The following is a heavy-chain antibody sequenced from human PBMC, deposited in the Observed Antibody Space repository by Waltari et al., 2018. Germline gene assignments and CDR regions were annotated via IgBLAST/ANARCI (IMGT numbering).Heavy chain of an antibody. CDR1: GFSFSNFV. Sequence: EVQLLESGGDLVQPGGSLILSCAASGFSFSNFVMTWVRTAPGKGLGWVSAIGGGDGGIEYTDSGKCRFVISRDNSRDTLVLQMNSLRVDDTAVYYCAREKYCSTTRCYYHGMDVWGQGTTVTVSS. D-gene: IGHD2-2*01. J-gene: IGHJ6*01. CDR3: AREKYCSTTRCYYHGMDV. V-gene: IGHV3-23*01. CDR2: IGGGDGGI.